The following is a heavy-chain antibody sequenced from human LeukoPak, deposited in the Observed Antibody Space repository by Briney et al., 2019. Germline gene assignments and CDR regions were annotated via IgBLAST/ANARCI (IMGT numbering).Heavy chain of an antibody. J-gene: IGHJ4*01. CDR1: GASISRYH. Sequence: SETLSLTCTVSGASISRYHWSWFRQAAGKGLEWIGRIYTSGITNYNPSLNSRVTISVDKPKNLFSLRLSSMTAADTAVYYCARGRQGDYYGAGAYSYFFDYWGHGTLVTVSS. V-gene: IGHV4-4*07. CDR3: ARGRQGDYYGAGAYSYFFDY. D-gene: IGHD3-10*01. CDR2: IYTSGIT.